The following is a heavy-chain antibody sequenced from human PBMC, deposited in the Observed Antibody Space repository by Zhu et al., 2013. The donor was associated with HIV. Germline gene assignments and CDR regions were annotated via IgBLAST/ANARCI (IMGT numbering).Heavy chain of an antibody. D-gene: IGHD3-3*01. V-gene: IGHV1-69*01. CDR3: ASFRDFWSGYRSRDNWFDP. CDR1: GGTFSSYA. Sequence: QVQLVQSGAEVKKPGSSVKVSCKASGGTFSSYAISWVRQAPGQGLEWMGGIIPIFGTANYAQKFQGRVTITADESTSTAYMELSSLRSEDTAVYYCASFRDFWSGYRSRDNWFDPGAREPWSPSPQ. J-gene: IGHJ5*02. CDR2: IIPIFGTA.